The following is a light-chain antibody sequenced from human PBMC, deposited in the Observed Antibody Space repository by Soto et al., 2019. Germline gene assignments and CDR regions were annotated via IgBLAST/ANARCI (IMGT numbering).Light chain of an antibody. CDR1: QSVGSN. CDR2: GAS. Sequence: EIVMTQSPATLSVSPGERATLSCRASQSVGSNLAWYQHKPGQAPRLLIFGASNRAAGIPDRFSGSRSGTDFTLTIGRLEPEDFAVYYCQLYGSSSITFGQGTRLEI. CDR3: QLYGSSSIT. V-gene: IGKV3-20*01. J-gene: IGKJ5*01.